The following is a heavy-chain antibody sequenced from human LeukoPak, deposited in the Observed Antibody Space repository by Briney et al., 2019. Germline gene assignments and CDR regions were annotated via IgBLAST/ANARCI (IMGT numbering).Heavy chain of an antibody. Sequence: SETLSLTCTVSGGSISSYYWSWIRQPPGKGLEWIGYIYYSGSTNYNPSLKSRVTISVDTSKNQFSLKLSSVTAADTAVYYCARTGLPAALYYYMDVWGKGTTVTVSS. D-gene: IGHD2-2*01. V-gene: IGHV4-59*01. CDR3: ARTGLPAALYYYMDV. CDR1: GGSISSYY. J-gene: IGHJ6*03. CDR2: IYYSGST.